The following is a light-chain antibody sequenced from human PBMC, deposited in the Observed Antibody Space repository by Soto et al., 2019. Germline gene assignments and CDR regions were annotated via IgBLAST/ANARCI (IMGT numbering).Light chain of an antibody. V-gene: IGKV1-13*02. CDR3: HQFIIYPNRVT. J-gene: IGKJ4*01. CDR2: DAS. Sequence: AVQLTQSPSSLSASVGDRVTISCRASQDISSALAWYQQKPGKPPKVLIFDASYLESGVPSRFSGGGSGTEFTLKISSLHPEDFATYYCHQFIIYPNRVTFGVGTKGDIK. CDR1: QDISSA.